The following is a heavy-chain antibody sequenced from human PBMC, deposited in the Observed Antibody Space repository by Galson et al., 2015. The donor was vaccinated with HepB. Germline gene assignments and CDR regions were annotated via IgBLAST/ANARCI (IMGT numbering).Heavy chain of an antibody. CDR3: ARDRDSRFDY. CDR1: GYTFTTNG. V-gene: IGHV1-18*04. J-gene: IGHJ4*02. CDR2: ISANSGNT. Sequence: SLKVSCEASGYTFTTNGISWVRQAPGQGLEWMGWISANSGNTKYAQNLQGRVTLTRDKSTSTAYLELRSLRSDDTAAYYCARDRDSRFDYWGQGTLVPVSS.